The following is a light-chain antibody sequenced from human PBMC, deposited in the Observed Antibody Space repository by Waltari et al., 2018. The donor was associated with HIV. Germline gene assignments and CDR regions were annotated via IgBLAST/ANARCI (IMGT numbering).Light chain of an antibody. J-gene: IGLJ3*02. CDR1: ISYVVGYNY. Sequence: QSALTQPPSASGSPGQSVTISCSGTISYVVGYNYVSWYQQYPGKAPKLMIYEATKRPSGVPDRFSGSKSDNTASLTVSGLQAEDEADYYCSAYAGSNNWVFGGGTKLTVL. CDR3: SAYAGSNNWV. V-gene: IGLV2-8*01. CDR2: EAT.